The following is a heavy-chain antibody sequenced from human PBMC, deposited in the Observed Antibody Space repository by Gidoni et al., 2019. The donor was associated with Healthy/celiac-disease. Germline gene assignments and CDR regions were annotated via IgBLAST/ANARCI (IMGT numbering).Heavy chain of an antibody. CDR2: IISSSSYI. CDR3: ASRIAVAGTNY. V-gene: IGHV3-21*01. J-gene: IGHJ4*02. CDR1: GVTFSSYS. D-gene: IGHD6-19*01. Sequence: EVQMVESGGGLVKPGGSLRLSCAASGVTFSSYSMNWVRQAPGKGLEWVSSIISSSSYIYYEASVKVRFTISRDNAKNSLYLQITSLRAEDTAVYYCASRIAVAGTNYWGQGTLVTFSS.